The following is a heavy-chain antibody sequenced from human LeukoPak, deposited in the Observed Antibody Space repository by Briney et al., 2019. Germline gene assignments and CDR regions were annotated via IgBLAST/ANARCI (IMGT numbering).Heavy chain of an antibody. J-gene: IGHJ4*02. Sequence: GGSLRLSCAASGFTFSSYWMSWVRQAPGKGLEWVSAISGSGGSTYYADSVKGRFTISRDNSKNTLYLQMNSLRAEDTAVYYCAKDFAYTTLLYFDYWGQGTLVTVSS. CDR3: AKDFAYTTLLYFDY. CDR2: ISGSGGST. V-gene: IGHV3-23*01. CDR1: GFTFSSYW. D-gene: IGHD1-1*01.